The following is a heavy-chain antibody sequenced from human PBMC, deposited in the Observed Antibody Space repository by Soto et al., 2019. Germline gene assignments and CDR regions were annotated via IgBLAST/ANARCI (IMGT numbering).Heavy chain of an antibody. V-gene: IGHV3-30*04. J-gene: IGHJ5*02. CDR2: ISKDGMNK. D-gene: IGHD6-19*01. CDR3: ARDMYSSDYFVKWFEP. Sequence: QVRLVESGGGVVQPGRSLRLSCTASGFSFSSYAMYWFRQPPGKGLEWVAVISKDGMNKNYADSVKGRVTVSRDNANYSLDLQLNRLRGEDTAMDYCARDMYSSDYFVKWFEPWGQVTLVTVSS. CDR1: GFSFSSYA.